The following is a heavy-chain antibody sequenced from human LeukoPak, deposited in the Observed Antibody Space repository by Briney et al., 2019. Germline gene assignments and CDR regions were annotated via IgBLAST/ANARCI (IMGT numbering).Heavy chain of an antibody. CDR3: AREGGYSYGHNPFDY. CDR1: GFTVSSNY. CDR2: IYSGGST. J-gene: IGHJ4*02. Sequence: GGSLRLSCAASGFTVSSNYMSWVRQAPGKGLEWVPVIYSGGSTYYADSVKGRFTISRDNSKNTLYLQMNSLRAEDTAVYYCAREGGYSYGHNPFDYWGQGTLVTVSS. D-gene: IGHD5-18*01. V-gene: IGHV3-53*01.